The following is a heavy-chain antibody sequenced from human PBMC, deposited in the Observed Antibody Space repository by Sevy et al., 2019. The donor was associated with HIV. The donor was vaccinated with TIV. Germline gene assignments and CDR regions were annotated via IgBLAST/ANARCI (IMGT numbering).Heavy chain of an antibody. CDR2: INPNSGGT. V-gene: IGHV1-2*02. CDR1: GYTFTGYY. D-gene: IGHD3-16*01. CDR3: ARGRGSPPYYYYYCMDV. J-gene: IGHJ6*02. Sequence: ASVKVSCKASGYTFTGYYMHWVRQAPGQGLEWMGWINPNSGGTNYAQKFQGRVTMTRDTSISTAYMELSRLRSDDTAVYYCARGRGSPPYYYYYCMDVWGQGTTVTVSS.